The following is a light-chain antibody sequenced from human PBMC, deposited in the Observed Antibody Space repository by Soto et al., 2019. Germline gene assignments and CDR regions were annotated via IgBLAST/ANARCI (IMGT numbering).Light chain of an antibody. CDR3: SSYTSSSTWL. V-gene: IGLV2-14*03. Sequence: QSVLTQPASVSGSPGQSITISCTGTSSDVGAYKYVSWYQQHPGKAPKLMIYEVSNRPSGISNRFSGSKSANTASLTISGLQAGDEADYYCSSYTSSSTWLFGGGTKLTVL. J-gene: IGLJ3*02. CDR2: EVS. CDR1: SSDVGAYKY.